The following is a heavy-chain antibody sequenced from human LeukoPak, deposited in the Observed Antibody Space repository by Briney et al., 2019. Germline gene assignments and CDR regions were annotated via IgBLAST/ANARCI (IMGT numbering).Heavy chain of an antibody. CDR3: ARRAGWLQFYFDS. CDR2: ICTGGAT. J-gene: IGHJ4*02. V-gene: IGHV3-53*01. Sequence: GRSLRLSCAASGFNVGSTYMTWVRQAPGKGLEWVSVICTGGATDYADSVKGRFIFSRDNSKNTLYLQMNSLRAEDKAVYYCARRAGWLQFYFDSWGQGTLVTVSS. D-gene: IGHD5-24*01. CDR1: GFNVGSTY.